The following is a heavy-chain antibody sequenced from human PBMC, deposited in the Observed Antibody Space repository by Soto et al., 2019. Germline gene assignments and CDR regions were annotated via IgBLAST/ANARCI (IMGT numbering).Heavy chain of an antibody. CDR1: GFTFNGYG. D-gene: IGHD3-10*01. V-gene: IGHV3-48*03. J-gene: IGHJ3*02. CDR3: ARDGGEFAFDI. CDR2: ISSSGSTI. Sequence: PGGSLRLSCAASGFTFNGYGMNWVRQAPGKGLEWVSYISSSGSTIYYADSVKGRFTISRDNAKNSLYLQMNSLRAEDTAVYYCARDGGEFAFDIWGQGTMVTVSS.